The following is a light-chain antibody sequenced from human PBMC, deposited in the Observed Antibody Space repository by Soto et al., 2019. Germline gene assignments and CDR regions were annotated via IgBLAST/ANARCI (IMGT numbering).Light chain of an antibody. J-gene: IGLJ1*01. CDR3: ETWDSNTRV. V-gene: IGLV4-60*03. CDR2: LEGTGGY. Sequence: QAVVTQSSSASASLGSSVKLTCTLSSGHSSYIIAWHQQQPGKAPRYLMKLEGTGGYNKGSGVPDRFSGFSSGADRYLPISNLQSEDEADYYCETWDSNTRVFGTGTKLTVL. CDR1: SGHSSYI.